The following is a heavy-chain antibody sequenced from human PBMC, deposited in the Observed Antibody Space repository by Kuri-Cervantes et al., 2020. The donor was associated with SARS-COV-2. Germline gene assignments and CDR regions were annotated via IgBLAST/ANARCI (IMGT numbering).Heavy chain of an antibody. Sequence: ESLKISGAAFGFTFSSYSMTWGRQAPGKGLEWVSYISKSSSTIDYADSVKGRFTIARDNAKNSMYLQMNSLRDEDKAVYSCAREAPCRIVGAICYGMDVWGQGTTVTVSS. CDR2: ISKSSSTI. J-gene: IGHJ6*02. CDR1: GFTFSSYS. D-gene: IGHD1-26*01. CDR3: AREAPCRIVGAICYGMDV. V-gene: IGHV3-48*02.